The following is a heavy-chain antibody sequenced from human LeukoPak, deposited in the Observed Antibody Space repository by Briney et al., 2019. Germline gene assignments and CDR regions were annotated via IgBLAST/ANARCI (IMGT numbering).Heavy chain of an antibody. V-gene: IGHV3-30*18. D-gene: IGHD3-10*01. Sequence: GGSLRLSCAASGFTFSSYGMHWVRQAPGKGLEWVAVISYDGSNKYYADSVKGRFTISRDNSKNTLYLQMNSLRAEDTAVYYCAKEEWFGELYYYYGMDVWGQGTTVTASS. J-gene: IGHJ6*02. CDR1: GFTFSSYG. CDR2: ISYDGSNK. CDR3: AKEEWFGELYYYYGMDV.